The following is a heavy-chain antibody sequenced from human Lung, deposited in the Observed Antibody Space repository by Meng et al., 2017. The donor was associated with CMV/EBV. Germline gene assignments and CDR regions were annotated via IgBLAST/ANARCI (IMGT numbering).Heavy chain of an antibody. J-gene: IGHJ4*02. Sequence: SXTXSLXCTVSGGSISSSSYYWGWIRQPPGKGLEWIATIYYSGSTYYNPSLKSRVTISVDTSKNQFSLKLSSVTDADTAVYYCARVRDVGNGYYYWFDYWXQGTXVTVSS. D-gene: IGHD3-3*01. V-gene: IGHV4-39*07. CDR2: IYYSGST. CDR3: ARVRDVGNGYYYWFDY. CDR1: GGSISSSSYY.